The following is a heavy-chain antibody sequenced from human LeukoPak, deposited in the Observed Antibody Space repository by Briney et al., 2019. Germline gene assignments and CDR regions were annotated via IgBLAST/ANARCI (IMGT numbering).Heavy chain of an antibody. CDR3: AKGRSSSWSQNAFDI. Sequence: PGGSLRLSCVASGFIGSSYYMTWVRQAPGKGLVWVSRINSDGSSTRYADSVKGRFTISRDNSKNTLYLQMNGLRAEDTAVYYCAKGRSSSWSQNAFDIWGQGTMVTVSS. V-gene: IGHV3-74*01. CDR1: GFIGSSYY. CDR2: INSDGSST. J-gene: IGHJ3*02. D-gene: IGHD6-13*01.